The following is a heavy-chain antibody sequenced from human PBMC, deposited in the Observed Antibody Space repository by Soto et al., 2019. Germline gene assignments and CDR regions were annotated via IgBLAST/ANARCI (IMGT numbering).Heavy chain of an antibody. CDR2: ISGSGGST. V-gene: IGHV3-23*01. J-gene: IGHJ4*02. CDR1: GFTFSSYA. Sequence: GGSLRLSCAASGFTFSSYAMSWVRQAPGKGLGWVSAISGSGGSTYYADSVKGRFTISRDNSKNTLYLQMNSLRAEDTAVYYCAKDLGYCSGGSCFGNYWGQGTLVTVSS. CDR3: AKDLGYCSGGSCFGNY. D-gene: IGHD2-15*01.